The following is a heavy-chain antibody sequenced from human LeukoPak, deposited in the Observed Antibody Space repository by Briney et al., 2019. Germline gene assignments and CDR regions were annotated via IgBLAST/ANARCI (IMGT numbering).Heavy chain of an antibody. V-gene: IGHV4-59*08. CDR1: GGSISSYY. Sequence: PSETLSLTCTVSGGSISSYYWSWIRQPPGKGREWIGYIYDSGSTNYNPSLKSRVTISADTSNNQFSLKLSSVTAADTAVYYCVRHLKRKDYGDYGPCFDYWGQGTLVTVSS. CDR3: VRHLKRKDYGDYGPCFDY. J-gene: IGHJ4*02. CDR2: IYDSGST. D-gene: IGHD4-17*01.